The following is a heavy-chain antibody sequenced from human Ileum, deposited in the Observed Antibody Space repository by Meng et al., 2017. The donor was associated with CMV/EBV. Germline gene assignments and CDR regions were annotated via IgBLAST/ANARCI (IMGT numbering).Heavy chain of an antibody. Sequence: YTLTDNYVHWVRQAPGQGLEWMGWINPDSGVTNFAQNFQGRVTMTRDTSITTAYMEVYSLRPTDTAVYYCARICRTPGRSISCDVDDWGQGTLVTVSS. CDR3: ARICRTPGRSISCDVDD. V-gene: IGHV1-2*02. CDR1: YTLTDNY. CDR2: INPDSGVT. J-gene: IGHJ4*02. D-gene: IGHD2-2*01.